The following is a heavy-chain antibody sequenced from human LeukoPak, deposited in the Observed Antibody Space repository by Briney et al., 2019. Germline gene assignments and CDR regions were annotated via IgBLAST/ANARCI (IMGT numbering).Heavy chain of an antibody. V-gene: IGHV4-59*08. Sequence: SETLSLTCTVSGGSISSYYWSWIRQPPGKGLECVVYTYYSGSTNYNPSLKSRVTISVDTSKNQFSLKLSPVTAADTAVYYCARLHDGYRYGADYWGQGTLVTAS. CDR2: TYYSGST. CDR1: GGSISSYY. CDR3: ARLHDGYRYGADY. D-gene: IGHD5-18*01. J-gene: IGHJ4*02.